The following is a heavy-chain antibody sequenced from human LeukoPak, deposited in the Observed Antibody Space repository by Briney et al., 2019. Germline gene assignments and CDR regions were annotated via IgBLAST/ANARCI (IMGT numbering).Heavy chain of an antibody. V-gene: IGHV3-53*01. CDR3: AKDSRYGYRWDYDY. CDR2: IYSGGST. D-gene: IGHD5-18*01. Sequence: GGSLRLSCVASGFTVSTNYMSWVRQAPGKGLEWVSLIYSGGSTYYADSVKGRFTISRDNSKSTLYLQMNSLRAEDTAVYYCAKDSRYGYRWDYDYWGQGTLVTVSS. CDR1: GFTVSTNY. J-gene: IGHJ4*02.